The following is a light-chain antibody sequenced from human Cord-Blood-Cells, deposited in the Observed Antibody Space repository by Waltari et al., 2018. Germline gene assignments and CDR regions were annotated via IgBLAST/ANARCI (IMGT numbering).Light chain of an antibody. CDR3: SSYAGSNNGV. V-gene: IGLV2-8*01. Sequence: QSALTQPPSASGSPGQSVTISCTGTSSDVGGYNYVSWYQQHPGKAPKLMIYEVSKRPSGVPDLFSCSKSGNTASLTVSGLQAEDEADYYCSSYAGSNNGVFGGGTKLTVL. CDR1: SSDVGGYNY. CDR2: EVS. J-gene: IGLJ3*02.